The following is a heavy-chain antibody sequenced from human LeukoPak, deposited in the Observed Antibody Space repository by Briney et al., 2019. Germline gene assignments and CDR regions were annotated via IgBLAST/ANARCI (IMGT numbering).Heavy chain of an antibody. CDR2: ISPYNGDT. J-gene: IGHJ4*02. CDR3: ARDGVATINPFDY. Sequence: ASVKVSCKASGYTFTSYGISWVRQAPGQGLEWMGWISPYNGDTDYAQKLQGRVTMTTDTSTSIAYMDLGSLRSDDTAVYYCARDGVATINPFDYWGQGTLVTVSS. CDR1: GYTFTSYG. V-gene: IGHV1-18*01. D-gene: IGHD5-12*01.